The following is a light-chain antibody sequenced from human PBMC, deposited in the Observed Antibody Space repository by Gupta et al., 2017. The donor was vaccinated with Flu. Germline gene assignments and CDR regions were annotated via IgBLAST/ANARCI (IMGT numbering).Light chain of an antibody. CDR3: QQYDNLPFT. CDR1: KDISNY. CDR2: DAS. Sequence: DIQMTQSPSSLSASVGDRVTITCQASKDISNYLNWYQQKPGKAPKLLIYDASKLETGVPSRFSGSGSGTDFTFTISSLQPEDFAMYYCQQYDNLPFTFGRGTKVEIK. V-gene: IGKV1-33*01. J-gene: IGKJ4*01.